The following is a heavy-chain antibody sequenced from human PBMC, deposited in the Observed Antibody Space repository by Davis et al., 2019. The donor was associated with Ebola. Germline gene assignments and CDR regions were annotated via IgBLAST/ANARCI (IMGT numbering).Heavy chain of an antibody. J-gene: IGHJ4*02. CDR1: GASITNYY. Sequence: PSETLSLTCTVTGASITNYYWNWIRQPPGKGLEWIGYIYHSGSTNYNPSLKSRVTISADTSKTQFSLRLSSVTAADTAVYYCASDEEGVVHWGQGTLVTVSS. CDR2: IYHSGST. V-gene: IGHV4-59*01. D-gene: IGHD2-15*01. CDR3: ASDEEGVVH.